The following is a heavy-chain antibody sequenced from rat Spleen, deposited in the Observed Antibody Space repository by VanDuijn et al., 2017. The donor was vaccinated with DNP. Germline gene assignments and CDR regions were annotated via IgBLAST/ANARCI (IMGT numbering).Heavy chain of an antibody. CDR3: ARWVWYFDY. Sequence: EVQLQESGPGLVKPSQSLSLTCSVTGYSITSNYWGWVRKFPGNKLEYIGHISFSGGTNYIPSLKSQISITRDTSKNQFFLHLDSVTTEDTATYYCARWVWYFDYWGQGVMVTVSS. V-gene: IGHV3-1*01. CDR2: ISFSGGT. CDR1: GYSITSNY. J-gene: IGHJ2*01.